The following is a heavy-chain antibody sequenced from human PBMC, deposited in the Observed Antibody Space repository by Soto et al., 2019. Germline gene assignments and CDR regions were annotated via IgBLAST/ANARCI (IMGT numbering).Heavy chain of an antibody. CDR2: IIPIFGIP. V-gene: IGHV1-69*08. Sequence: QVQLVQSGAEVKKPGSSVKVSCKASGDTFSRYSITWVRQAPGHGLEWIGRIIPIFGIPTYAQKFQGRVTFTADEGPSTAYMEVSSPGSDDTAVYYCAREDRDRETGLVPAAIDGMDVWGQGTTVTVSS. D-gene: IGHD2-2*01. CDR1: GDTFSRYS. J-gene: IGHJ6*02. CDR3: AREDRDRETGLVPAAIDGMDV.